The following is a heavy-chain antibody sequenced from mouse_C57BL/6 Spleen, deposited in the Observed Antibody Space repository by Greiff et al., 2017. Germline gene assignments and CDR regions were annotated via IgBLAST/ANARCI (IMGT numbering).Heavy chain of an antibody. D-gene: IGHD1-3*01. CDR3: ARDLYNYAMDY. V-gene: IGHV5-17*01. J-gene: IGHJ4*01. CDR1: GFTFSDYG. Sequence: EVMLVESGGGLVKPGGSLKLSCAASGFTFSDYGMHWVRQAPEKGLEWVAYISSGSSTIYYADTVKGRFTISRDNAKNTLFLQMTSLRSEDTAMYYCARDLYNYAMDYWGQGTAVTVSS. CDR2: ISSGSSTI.